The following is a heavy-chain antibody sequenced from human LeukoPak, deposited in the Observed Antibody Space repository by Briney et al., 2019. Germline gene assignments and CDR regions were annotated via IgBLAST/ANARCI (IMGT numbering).Heavy chain of an antibody. Sequence: GGSLRLSCAASGFTFSSYGMNWVRQAPRRGLEGVSSITSISSYIYYADSVKGRFTISRDNPKNSLYLQMNSLRAEDTAVYYCARSYSSSRGTFDYWGQGTLVTVSS. CDR3: ARSYSSSRGTFDY. CDR1: GFTFSSYG. J-gene: IGHJ4*02. V-gene: IGHV3-21*01. CDR2: ITSISSYI. D-gene: IGHD6-6*01.